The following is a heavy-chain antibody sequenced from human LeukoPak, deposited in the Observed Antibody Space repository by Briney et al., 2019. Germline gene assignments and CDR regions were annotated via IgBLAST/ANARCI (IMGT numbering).Heavy chain of an antibody. J-gene: IGHJ4*02. CDR1: GGSVSSSSYH. D-gene: IGHD2-15*01. CDR2: VFYSGST. Sequence: PSETLSLTCTVSGGSVSSSSYHWGWIRQPPGKGLEGIGSVFYSGSTYYNPSLKSRVTMSVDTSKNQFSLKLSSVIAADTAVYYCARLWSTDCRGGSCPHQPNYWGQGTLVTVSS. V-gene: IGHV4-39*01. CDR3: ARLWSTDCRGGSCPHQPNY.